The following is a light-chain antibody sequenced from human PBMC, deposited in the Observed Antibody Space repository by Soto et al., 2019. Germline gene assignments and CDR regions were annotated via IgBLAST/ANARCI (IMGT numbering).Light chain of an antibody. CDR3: TSYTSSRTYV. CDR1: SNDVGAYNY. J-gene: IGLJ1*01. V-gene: IGLV2-14*03. Sequence: QSVLTQPASVSGSPGQSITVSCTGTSNDVGAYNYVSWYQQHPGTAPKLMIYDVSNRPSGVSNRFSGSKSGNTASLTFSGLQAEDEADYYCTSYTSSRTYVFGTGTKVTVL. CDR2: DVS.